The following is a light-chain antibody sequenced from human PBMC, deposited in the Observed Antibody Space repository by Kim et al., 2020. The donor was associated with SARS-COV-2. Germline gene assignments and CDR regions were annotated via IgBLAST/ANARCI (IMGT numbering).Light chain of an antibody. V-gene: IGLV1-51*01. CDR1: SSNIGNNY. CDR2: DNN. CDR3: GTWDSSLSALYV. J-gene: IGLJ1*01. Sequence: HKVTISCSGSSSNIGNNYVSWYQQLPGTAPKLLIYDNNKRPSGIPDRFSGSKSGTSATLGITGLQTGDEADYYCGTWDSSLSALYVFGTGTKVTVL.